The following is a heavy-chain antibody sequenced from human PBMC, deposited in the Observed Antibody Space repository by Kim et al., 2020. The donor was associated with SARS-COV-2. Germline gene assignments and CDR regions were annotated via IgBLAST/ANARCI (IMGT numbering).Heavy chain of an antibody. Sequence: ASVKVSCKASGYTFTGYYMHWVRQAPGQGLEWMGRINPNSGGTNYAQKFQGRVTMTRDTSISTAYMELSRLRSDDTAVYYCARGGMVLDLFLGYFDYWGQGTLVTVSS. CDR3: ARGGMVLDLFLGYFDY. V-gene: IGHV1-2*06. D-gene: IGHD3-10*01. CDR1: GYTFTGYY. CDR2: INPNSGGT. J-gene: IGHJ4*02.